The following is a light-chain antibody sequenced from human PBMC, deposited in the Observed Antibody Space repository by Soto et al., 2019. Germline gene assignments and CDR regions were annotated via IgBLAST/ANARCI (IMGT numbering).Light chain of an antibody. CDR3: AAWDDRLSGYG. CDR2: SDN. CDR1: SSNIAKNY. V-gene: IGLV1-47*02. Sequence: QSVLTQPPSTSGTPGQRVTISCSGDSSNIAKNYVYWYQQVPGMAPKLLIYSDNQRPSGVPDRCSGSKSGTSASLAISGLRSEDEADYYCAAWDDRLSGYGFGGGTKLTVL. J-gene: IGLJ1*01.